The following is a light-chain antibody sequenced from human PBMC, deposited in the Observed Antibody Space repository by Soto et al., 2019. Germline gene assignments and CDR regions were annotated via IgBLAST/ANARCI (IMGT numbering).Light chain of an antibody. CDR1: TSNLGAGYD. CDR3: QAYDYSLTASV. CDR2: GNR. V-gene: IGLV1-40*01. Sequence: QLVLTQPPSVSGAPGQRVTLSCTGNTSNLGAGYDVHWYQQRPGAAPKLVIFGNRNRPSGVPERFSGSKSGTSASLAITGLQAEDEADYYCQAYDYSLTASVFGGGTKLTVL. J-gene: IGLJ3*02.